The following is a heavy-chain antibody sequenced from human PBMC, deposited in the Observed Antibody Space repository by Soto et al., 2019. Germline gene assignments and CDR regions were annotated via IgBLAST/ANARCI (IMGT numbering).Heavy chain of an antibody. CDR2: INAGHGNT. J-gene: IGHJ6*02. CDR1: GYTFTNYA. D-gene: IGHD1-26*01. V-gene: IGHV1-3*05. Sequence: QVQLVQSGAEEKKPGASVKVSCKASGYTFTNYAMHWVRQAPGQRLEWMGWINAGHGNTKYSQKFQGRVTITRDTSASTAYMELSSLTSEDTAVYHCASSATTADYYYGMDVWGQGTTVTVSS. CDR3: ASSATTADYYYGMDV.